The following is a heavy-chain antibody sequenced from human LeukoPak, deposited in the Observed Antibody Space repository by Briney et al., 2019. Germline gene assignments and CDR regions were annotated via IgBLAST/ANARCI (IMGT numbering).Heavy chain of an antibody. J-gene: IGHJ4*02. CDR1: GYTLTELS. V-gene: IGHV1-24*01. CDR2: FDPEDGET. D-gene: IGHD3-10*02. CDR3: ATDRLLVSGALD. Sequence: ASVNVSCKVSGYTLTELSMHWVRQAPGKGLEWMGGFDPEDGETIYAQKFQGRVTMTEDTSTDTAYMELSSLRSEDTAVYYCATDRLLVSGALDWGQGTLVTVSS.